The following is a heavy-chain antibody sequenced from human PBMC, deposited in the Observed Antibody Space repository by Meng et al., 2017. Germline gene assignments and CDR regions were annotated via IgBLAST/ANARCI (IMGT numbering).Heavy chain of an antibody. D-gene: IGHD1/OR15-1a*01. CDR1: GFTFSSYS. J-gene: IGHJ4*02. Sequence: GGSLRLSCAASGFTFSSYSMNWVRQAPGKGLEWVSYISSSGSTIYYADSVKGRFTISRDNAKNSLYLQMNSLRAEDTAVYYCASLTKFYFDYWGQGTLVTVSS. CDR3: ASLTKFYFDY. V-gene: IGHV3-48*04. CDR2: ISSSGSTI.